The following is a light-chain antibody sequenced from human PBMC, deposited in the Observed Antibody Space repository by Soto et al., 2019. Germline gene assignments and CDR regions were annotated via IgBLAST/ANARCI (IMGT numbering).Light chain of an antibody. CDR3: QSYDSSLSGYV. CDR2: GNS. V-gene: IGLV1-40*01. Sequence: QSVLTQPPSVSGAPGQRVTISCTGSSSNIGAGYDVHWCQQLPGTAHKLLIYGNSNRPSGVPDRFSGSKSGTSASLAITGLQAEDEADYYCQSYDSSLSGYVFGTGTKVTVL. CDR1: SSNIGAGYD. J-gene: IGLJ1*01.